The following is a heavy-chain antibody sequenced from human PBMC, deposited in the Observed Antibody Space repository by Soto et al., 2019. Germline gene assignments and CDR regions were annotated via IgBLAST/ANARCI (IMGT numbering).Heavy chain of an antibody. CDR3: ARKLLKLLWFGESTQFDP. CDR2: ISSSGSTI. D-gene: IGHD3-10*01. J-gene: IGHJ5*02. V-gene: IGHV3-11*01. CDR1: GFTFSDYY. Sequence: GGSLRLSCAASGFTFSDYYMSWIRQAPGKGLEWVSYISSSGSTIYYADSVKGRFTISRDNAKNSLYLQMNSLRAEDTAVYYCARKLLKLLWFGESTQFDPWGQGTLVTVS.